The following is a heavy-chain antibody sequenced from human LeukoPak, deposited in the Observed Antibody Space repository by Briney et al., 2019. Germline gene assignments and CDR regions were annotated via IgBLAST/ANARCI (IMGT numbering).Heavy chain of an antibody. V-gene: IGHV1-2*02. D-gene: IGHD2-15*01. CDR3: ARDRGGSCSH. CDR2: INPNSGGT. CDR1: GYTFTGYY. Sequence: ASVKVSCKASGYTFTGYYMHWVRQAPGQGLEWMGWINPNSGGTNYAQKFQGRVTMTRDTSISTAYMELSTLRSDDTAVYYCARDRGGSCSHWGQGTMVTVSS. J-gene: IGHJ3*01.